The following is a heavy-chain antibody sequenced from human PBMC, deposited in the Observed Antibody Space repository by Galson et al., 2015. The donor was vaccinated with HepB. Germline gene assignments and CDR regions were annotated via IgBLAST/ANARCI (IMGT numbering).Heavy chain of an antibody. CDR3: AKDMTYDSSGYYYPTAFDI. J-gene: IGHJ3*02. Sequence: SLRLSCAASGFTFDDYAMHWVRQAPGKGLEWVSGISWNSGSIGYADSVKGRFTISRDNAKNSLYLQMNSLRAEDTALYYCAKDMTYDSSGYYYPTAFDIWGQGTMVTVSS. V-gene: IGHV3-9*01. D-gene: IGHD3-22*01. CDR2: ISWNSGSI. CDR1: GFTFDDYA.